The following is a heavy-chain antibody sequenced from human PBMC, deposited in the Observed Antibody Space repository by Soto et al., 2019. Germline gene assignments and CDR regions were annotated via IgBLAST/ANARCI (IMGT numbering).Heavy chain of an antibody. V-gene: IGHV3-23*01. CDR2: MTGSGATI. D-gene: IGHD6-19*01. Sequence: GSLRLSCAASGFSFSRYAMIWVRQAPGKGQEWVAGMTGSGATIKYADSVKGRFTISRDNSKNTLYLQMNSPRVEDTARYYCAKDDVAGDGLWILADWGQGTAVTVSS. CDR3: AKDDVAGDGLWILAD. CDR1: GFSFSRYA. J-gene: IGHJ4*02.